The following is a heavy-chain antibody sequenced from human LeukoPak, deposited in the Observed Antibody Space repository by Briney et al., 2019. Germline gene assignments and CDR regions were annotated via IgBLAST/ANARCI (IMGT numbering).Heavy chain of an antibody. V-gene: IGHV7-4-1*02. CDR2: INIYTGNP. CDR1: GYTFTGHS. D-gene: IGHD5-24*01. CDR3: ARDAATINFDY. J-gene: IGHJ4*02. Sequence: ASVKVSCKASGYTFTGHSINWVRQAPGQGLGWMGWINIYTGNPTYAQGFTGRFVFSLDTSVSTAYLQISSLKAEDTAVYYCARDAATINFDYWGQGTLVTVSS.